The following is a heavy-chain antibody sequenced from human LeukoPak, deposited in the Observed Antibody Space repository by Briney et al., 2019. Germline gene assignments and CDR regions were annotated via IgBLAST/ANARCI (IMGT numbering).Heavy chain of an antibody. D-gene: IGHD3-3*01. CDR1: GGSFSGYY. Sequence: SETLSLTCAVYGGSFSGYYWSWIRQPPGKGLEWIGEINHSGSTNYNPSLKSRVTISVDTSKNQFSLKLTSVTAADTAVYYCARDRYDSFPMDVWGQGTTVTVSS. J-gene: IGHJ6*02. CDR2: INHSGST. CDR3: ARDRYDSFPMDV. V-gene: IGHV4-34*09.